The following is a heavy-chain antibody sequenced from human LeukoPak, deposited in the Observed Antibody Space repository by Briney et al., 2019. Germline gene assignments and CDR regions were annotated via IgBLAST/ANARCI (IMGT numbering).Heavy chain of an antibody. V-gene: IGHV1-8*01. Sequence: ASVKVSCKASGYTFTSYDINWVRQATGQGLEWMGWMNPNSGNTGYAQKFQGRVTMTRNTSISTAYMELSSLRSEDTAVYYCARGLGNDFWSGYYPYYYYYYMDVWGKGTTVTVPS. D-gene: IGHD3-3*01. CDR3: ARGLGNDFWSGYYPYYYYYYMDV. CDR1: GYTFTSYD. J-gene: IGHJ6*03. CDR2: MNPNSGNT.